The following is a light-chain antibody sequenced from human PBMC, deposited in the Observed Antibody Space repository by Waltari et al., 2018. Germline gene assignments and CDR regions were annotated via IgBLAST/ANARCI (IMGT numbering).Light chain of an antibody. V-gene: IGLV2-23*02. J-gene: IGLJ2*01. Sequence: QSALAQPASVSGSPRPSITTSCTGTSSDVGRYNLVSWYQQHPGKVPKLMIYEVIKRPSGVSNRFSGSKSGNTASLTISGLQAEDEADYYCCSYVGGSSLIFGGGTKLTVL. CDR2: EVI. CDR3: CSYVGGSSLI. CDR1: SSDVGRYNL.